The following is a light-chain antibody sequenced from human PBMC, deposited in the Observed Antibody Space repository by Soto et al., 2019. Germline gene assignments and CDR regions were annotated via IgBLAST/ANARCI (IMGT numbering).Light chain of an antibody. CDR3: QQYYSAWT. J-gene: IGKJ1*01. CDR2: WAS. Sequence: DIVMTHSPDSLAVSLGERATINCKSSQSVLYSSNNKNYLAWYQQKPGQPPKLLIYWASTRESGVPDRFSGSGSGTDFTLTISSLQAEDVAVYYCQQYYSAWTFGQGTKVDTK. CDR1: QSVLYSSNNKNY. V-gene: IGKV4-1*01.